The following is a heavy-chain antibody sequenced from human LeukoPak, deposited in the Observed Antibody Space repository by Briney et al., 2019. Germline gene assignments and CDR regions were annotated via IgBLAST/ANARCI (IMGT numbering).Heavy chain of an antibody. V-gene: IGHV1-58*02. J-gene: IGHJ5*02. CDR2: IVAGSGNT. D-gene: IGHD3-22*01. Sequence: SVKVSCKAPGFTFSSAAIQWVRQARGQRLEWIGLIVAGSGNTDYAQKFQERVTITRDMATSTSYLEVRSLRPDDTAIYYCAAVDFFDSVKLDPWGQGSLVTVSS. CDR1: GFTFSSAA. CDR3: AAVDFFDSVKLDP.